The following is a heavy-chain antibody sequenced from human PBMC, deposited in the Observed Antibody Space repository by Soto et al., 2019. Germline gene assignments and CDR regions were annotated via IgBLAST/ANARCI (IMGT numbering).Heavy chain of an antibody. Sequence: EVQLLESGGGLVEPGGSLRLSCAASGFTFSKYAMSWVRQAPGKGLEWVSAISGSGTATYSADSVRGRFTISRDNSNNMLYLQMNSPSPEHTALYYCVKFFVETGGSSGWPWCLGSWGQGSLVTVSS. V-gene: IGHV3-23*01. CDR3: VKFFVETGGSSGWPWCLGS. J-gene: IGHJ4*02. CDR2: ISGSGTAT. D-gene: IGHD6-25*01. CDR1: GFTFSKYA.